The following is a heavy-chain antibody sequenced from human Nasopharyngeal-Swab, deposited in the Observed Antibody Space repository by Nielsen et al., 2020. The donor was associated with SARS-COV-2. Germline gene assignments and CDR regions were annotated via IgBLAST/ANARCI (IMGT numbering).Heavy chain of an antibody. J-gene: IGHJ6*02. D-gene: IGHD3-22*01. CDR1: GFTFSSYW. CDR3: AREVVTMKVVTHYYYGMDV. Sequence: GESLKISCAASGFTFSSYWMSWVRQAPGKGLEWVANIKQDGSEKYYVDSVKGRFTISRDNAKNSLYLQMNSLRAEDTAVYYCAREVVTMKVVTHYYYGMDVWGQGTTVTVSS. V-gene: IGHV3-7*01. CDR2: IKQDGSEK.